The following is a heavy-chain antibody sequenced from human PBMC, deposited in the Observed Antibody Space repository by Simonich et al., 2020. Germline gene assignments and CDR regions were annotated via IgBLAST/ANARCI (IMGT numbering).Heavy chain of an antibody. J-gene: IGHJ5*02. Sequence: EVQLVESGGGLVQPGGSLRLSCAASGFTFSSYDMHCVRQAKGKVLEGFQDIGTAVDTYYPGAGKGRFTISRENAKNSLYLQMNSRRAGDTAVYYCARGGYSGSYNWFDPWGQGTLVTVSS. D-gene: IGHD1-26*01. CDR3: ARGGYSGSYNWFDP. CDR1: GFTFSSYD. CDR2: IGTAVDT. V-gene: IGHV3-13*01.